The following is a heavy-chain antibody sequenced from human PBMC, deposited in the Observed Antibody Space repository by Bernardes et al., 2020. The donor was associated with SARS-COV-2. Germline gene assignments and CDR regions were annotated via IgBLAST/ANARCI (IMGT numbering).Heavy chain of an antibody. CDR3: ARYSLYYYYYGMDV. J-gene: IGHJ6*02. D-gene: IGHD2-21*01. CDR1: GFTFSSYS. CDR2: ISSSSSTI. V-gene: IGHV3-48*02. Sequence: GGSLRLSCAASGFTFSSYSMNWVRQAPGKGLEWVSYISSSSSTIYYADSVKGRFTISRDNAKTSLYLQMNSLRDEDTAVYYCARYSLYYYYYGMDVWGQGTTVTVSS.